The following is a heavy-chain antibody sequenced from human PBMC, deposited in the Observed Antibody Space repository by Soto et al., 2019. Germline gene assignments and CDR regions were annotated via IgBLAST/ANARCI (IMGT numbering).Heavy chain of an antibody. CDR1: GFTFDDYA. D-gene: IGHD6-13*01. J-gene: IGHJ3*02. V-gene: IGHV3-9*01. CDR3: AKDLRRHRSSWYGTNAFDI. CDR2: ISWNSGSI. Sequence: PGGSLRLSCAASGFTFDDYAMHWVRQAPGKGLEWVSGISWNSGSIGYADSVKGRFTISRDKAKNSLYLQMNSLRAEDTALYYCAKDLRRHRSSWYGTNAFDIWGQGTMVTVSS.